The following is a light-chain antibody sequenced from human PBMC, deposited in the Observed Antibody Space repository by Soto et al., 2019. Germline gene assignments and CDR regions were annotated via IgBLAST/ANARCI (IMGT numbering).Light chain of an antibody. CDR3: QQYESTPPT. CDR1: QSVLYSSNNXNX. V-gene: IGKV4-1*01. Sequence: DIVMTQSPDSLAVSLGERATINCKSSQSVLYSSNNXNXLAWYQQRPGQPPKLLIYWASTRESGVPDRFSGSGSGTDFTLTITSLQAEDVAVYYCQQYESTPPTFGQGTKLEIK. CDR2: WAS. J-gene: IGKJ2*01.